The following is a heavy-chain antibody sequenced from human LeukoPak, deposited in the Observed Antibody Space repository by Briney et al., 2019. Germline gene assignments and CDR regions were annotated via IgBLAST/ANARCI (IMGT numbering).Heavy chain of an antibody. CDR2: VKQDVNEK. CDR1: GFTFSSHW. V-gene: IGHV3-7*01. D-gene: IGHD5-18*01. Sequence: GGSLRLSCAASGFTFSSHWMTWVRQAPGKGLEWVASVKQDVNEKYYVDSVKGRFTISRDNAKNSLYLQMDSLRAEDTAVYYCSRLRGYSYGYADYWGQGTLVTVSS. J-gene: IGHJ4*02. CDR3: SRLRGYSYGYADY.